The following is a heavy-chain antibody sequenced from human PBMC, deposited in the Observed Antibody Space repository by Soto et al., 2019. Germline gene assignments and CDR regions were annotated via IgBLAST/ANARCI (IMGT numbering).Heavy chain of an antibody. CDR2: IYYSGST. J-gene: IGHJ6*03. CDR3: ARAAAGRIRYYYMDV. CDR1: GGSISSYY. D-gene: IGHD6-13*01. Sequence: SETLSLTCTVSGGSISSYYWSWIRQPPGKGLEWIGYIYYSGSTNYNPSLKSRVTISVDTSKNQFSLKLSSVTAADTAVYYCARAAAGRIRYYYMDVWGKGTTVTVSS. V-gene: IGHV4-59*08.